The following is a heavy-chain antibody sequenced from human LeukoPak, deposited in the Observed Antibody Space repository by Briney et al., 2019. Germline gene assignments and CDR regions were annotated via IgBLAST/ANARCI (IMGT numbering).Heavy chain of an antibody. CDR3: ARVGSSGCSDY. J-gene: IGHJ4*02. Sequence: RASVKVSFKASGGTFSSYAISWVRQAPGQGLEWMGGIIPIFGTANYAQKFQGRVTITADESTSTAYMELSSLRSDDTAVYYCARVGSSGCSDYWGQGTLVTVSS. V-gene: IGHV1-69*13. CDR2: IIPIFGTA. D-gene: IGHD6-19*01. CDR1: GGTFSSYA.